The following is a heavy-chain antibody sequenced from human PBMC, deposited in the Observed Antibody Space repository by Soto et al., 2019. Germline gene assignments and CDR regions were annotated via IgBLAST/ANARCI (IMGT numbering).Heavy chain of an antibody. CDR1: GGTLARYA. CDR3: ARDDEAYGDYNSY. Sequence: QVQLVQSGAEVKKPGSSVTVSCKASGGTLARYAFSWVRQAPGQGLEWMGGIVPLLGTTHYAQKFQGRVNITADKSTSTAYMELRSLGVEVTAIYYCARDDEAYGDYNSYWGQGTLVAVSS. J-gene: IGHJ4*02. CDR2: IVPLLGTT. D-gene: IGHD4-17*01. V-gene: IGHV1-69*06.